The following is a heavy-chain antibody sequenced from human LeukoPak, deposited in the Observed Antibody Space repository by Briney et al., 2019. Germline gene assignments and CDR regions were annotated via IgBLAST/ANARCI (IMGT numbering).Heavy chain of an antibody. J-gene: IGHJ4*02. CDR2: INHSGST. V-gene: IGHV4-34*01. D-gene: IGHD3-22*01. CDR1: GGSFSGYY. Sequence: SETLSLTCAVYGGSFSGYYWSWIRQPPGKGLEWIGEINHSGSTYYNPSLKSRVTISVDTSKNQFSLKLGSVTAADTAVYYCASRLRGLLLGEYHYFDYWGQGTLVTVSS. CDR3: ASRLRGLLLGEYHYFDY.